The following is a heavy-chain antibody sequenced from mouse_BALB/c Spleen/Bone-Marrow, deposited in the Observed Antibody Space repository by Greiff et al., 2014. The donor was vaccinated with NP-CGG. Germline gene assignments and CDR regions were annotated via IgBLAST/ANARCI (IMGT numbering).Heavy chain of an antibody. CDR2: ISSGGSYT. D-gene: IGHD2-3*01. CDR1: GFTFSNYA. J-gene: IGHJ2*01. V-gene: IGHV5-9-3*01. CDR3: ARQDGFDY. Sequence: EVNVVESGGGLVKPGGSLKLSCAASGFTFSNYAMSWVRQTPEKRLEWVAIISSGGSYTYYPDSVKGRFTVSRDNAKTILYLQMSSLRSEDTAMYYCARQDGFDYWGQGTTLTVSS.